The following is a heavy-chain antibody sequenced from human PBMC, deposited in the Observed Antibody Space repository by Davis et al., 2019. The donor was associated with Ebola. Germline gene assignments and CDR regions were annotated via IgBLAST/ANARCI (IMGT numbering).Heavy chain of an antibody. CDR1: GGSISSYY. CDR2: IYYSGST. D-gene: IGHD6-19*01. Sequence: MPSETLSLTCTVSGGSISSYYWSWIRQPPGKGLEWIGYIYYSGSTNYNPSLKSRVTISVDTSKNQFSLKLSSVTAADTAVYYCARHASSSGWSYYFDKWGQGTLVTVSS. CDR3: ARHASSSGWSYYFDK. V-gene: IGHV4-59*01. J-gene: IGHJ4*02.